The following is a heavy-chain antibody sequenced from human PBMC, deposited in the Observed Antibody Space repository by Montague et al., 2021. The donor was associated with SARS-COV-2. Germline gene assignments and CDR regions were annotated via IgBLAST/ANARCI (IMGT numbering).Heavy chain of an antibody. V-gene: IGHV3-30-3*01. CDR1: GFTFSSYA. D-gene: IGHD3-9*01. Sequence: SLRLSCAASGFTFSSYAMHWVRQAPSKGLEWVAVISYDGSNKYYADSVKGRFTISRDNSKNTLYLQMNSLRAEDTAVYYCARDPPYFDSGGFLDYWGQGTLVTVSS. CDR3: ARDPPYFDSGGFLDY. J-gene: IGHJ4*02. CDR2: ISYDGSNK.